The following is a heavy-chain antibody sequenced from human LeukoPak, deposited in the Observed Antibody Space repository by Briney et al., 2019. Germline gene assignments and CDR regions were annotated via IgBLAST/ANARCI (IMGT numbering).Heavy chain of an antibody. CDR2: IRYDGSNK. Sequence: EGSLRLSCAASGFTFSSYGMHWVRQAPGKGLEWVAFIRYDGSNKYYADSVKGRFTISRDNSKNTLYLQMNSLRAEDTAVYYCAKDRSVWDIVVVYYFDYWGQGTLVTVSS. CDR1: GFTFSSYG. D-gene: IGHD2-15*01. J-gene: IGHJ4*02. V-gene: IGHV3-30*02. CDR3: AKDRSVWDIVVVYYFDY.